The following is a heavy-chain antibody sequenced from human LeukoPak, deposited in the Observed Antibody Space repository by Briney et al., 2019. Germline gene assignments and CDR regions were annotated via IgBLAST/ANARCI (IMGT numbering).Heavy chain of an antibody. CDR3: ARGGATTLFDY. Sequence: GGSLRLSCATSGFTFSSYAMHWVRQAPGKGLEYVSAITSNGDKTYYGNSVKGRFTISRDNSKNTLYLQMGSLSIEDVAVYYCARGGATTLFDYWGQGTLVTVSS. J-gene: IGHJ4*02. CDR2: ITSNGDKT. D-gene: IGHD1-26*01. CDR1: GFTFSSYA. V-gene: IGHV3-64*01.